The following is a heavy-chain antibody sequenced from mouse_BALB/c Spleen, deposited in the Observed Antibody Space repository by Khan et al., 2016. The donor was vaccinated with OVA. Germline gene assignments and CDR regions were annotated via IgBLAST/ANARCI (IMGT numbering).Heavy chain of an antibody. V-gene: IGHV3-2*02. Sequence: VQLQESGPGLVKPSQSLSLTCTVTGYSITSDYAWNWIRRFPGNKLEWMGYISYSGNTKYNPSLKSRISITRDTSKNQFFLQLNFVTIEDTATYYCARIQGGDFDYWGQGTTLTVSS. CDR2: ISYSGNT. J-gene: IGHJ2*01. CDR1: GYSITSDYA. D-gene: IGHD3-2*02. CDR3: ARIQGGDFDY.